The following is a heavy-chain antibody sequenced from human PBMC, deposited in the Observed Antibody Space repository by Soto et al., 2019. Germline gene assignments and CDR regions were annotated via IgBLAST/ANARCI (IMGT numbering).Heavy chain of an antibody. CDR2: IYYSGST. Sequence: ETLSLTCTVSGGSISSSSYYWGWIRQPPGKGLEWIGSIYYSGSTYYNPSLKSRVTISVDTSKNQFSLKLSSVTAADTAVYYCARDSNYDAWVGYYYYGMDVWGQGTTVTVSS. CDR3: ARDSNYDAWVGYYYYGMDV. J-gene: IGHJ6*02. D-gene: IGHD4-4*01. CDR1: GGSISSSSYY. V-gene: IGHV4-39*02.